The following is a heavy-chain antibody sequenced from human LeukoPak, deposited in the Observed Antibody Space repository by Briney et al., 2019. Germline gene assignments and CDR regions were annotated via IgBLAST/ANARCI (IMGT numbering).Heavy chain of an antibody. CDR2: IYYSGST. Sequence: SETLSLTCTVSGGSVSSGSYYWSWIRQPPGKGLERIGYIYYSGSTNYNPSLKSRVTISVDTSKNQFSLKLSSVTAADTAVYYCAREDGAVAGSGPIDYWGQGTLVTVSS. J-gene: IGHJ4*02. D-gene: IGHD6-19*01. CDR3: AREDGAVAGSGPIDY. CDR1: GGSVSSGSYY. V-gene: IGHV4-61*01.